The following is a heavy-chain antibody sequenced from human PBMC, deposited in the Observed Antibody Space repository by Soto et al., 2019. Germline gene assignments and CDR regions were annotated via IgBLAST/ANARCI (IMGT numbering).Heavy chain of an antibody. Sequence: LQESGPGLVKPSETLSLTCTVSGASVSSDSYSWSWIRQPPGKGLEWIGCFYFTGSTKINPSLQYRVTISVDESKNQMSLRLNSVTAADTAVYYCVKDPRFYGMDVWGQGTTVTVSS. J-gene: IGHJ6*02. CDR3: VKDPRFYGMDV. CDR2: FYFTGST. V-gene: IGHV4-61*01. CDR1: GASVSSDSYS.